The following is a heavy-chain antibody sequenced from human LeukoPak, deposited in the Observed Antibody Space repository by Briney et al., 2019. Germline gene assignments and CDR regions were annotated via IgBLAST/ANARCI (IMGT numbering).Heavy chain of an antibody. Sequence: ASVKVSCKASGYTFTSYYMHWVRQAPGQGLEWMGWINPNSGGTNYAQKFQGRVTMTRDTSISTAYMELSRLRSDDTAVYYCAAGAAAATGDWFDPWGQGTLVTVSS. V-gene: IGHV1-2*02. D-gene: IGHD6-13*01. CDR1: GYTFTSYY. CDR2: INPNSGGT. CDR3: AAGAAAATGDWFDP. J-gene: IGHJ5*02.